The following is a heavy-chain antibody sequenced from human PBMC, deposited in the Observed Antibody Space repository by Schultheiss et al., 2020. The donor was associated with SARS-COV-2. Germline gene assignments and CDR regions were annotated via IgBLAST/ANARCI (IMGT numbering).Heavy chain of an antibody. CDR1: GGSINSYY. CDR2: IHSGGRT. J-gene: IGHJ4*02. D-gene: IGHD2-15*01. V-gene: IGHV4-59*01. Sequence: SETLSLTCSVSGGSINSYYWSWIRQSPGKGLEWIAYIHSGGRTNYNPSLKSRVTMSVDMSKSQFSLQLTSVTAADTAVYYCARGGYCSGSNCLAYFDSWGQGTPVTVYS. CDR3: ARGGYCSGSNCLAYFDS.